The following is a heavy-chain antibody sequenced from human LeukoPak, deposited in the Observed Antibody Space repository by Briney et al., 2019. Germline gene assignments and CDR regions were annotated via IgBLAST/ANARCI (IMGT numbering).Heavy chain of an antibody. CDR1: GFTFSSYA. CDR2: ISGSGGST. Sequence: GGSLRLSCAASGFTFSSYAMSWVRQAPGKGLEWVSAISGSGGSTYYADSVKGRFTISRDNSKNTLYLQMNSLRAEVTAVYYCAKDPSFIAAAGPIDYWGQGTLVTVSS. J-gene: IGHJ4*02. V-gene: IGHV3-23*01. D-gene: IGHD6-13*01. CDR3: AKDPSFIAAAGPIDY.